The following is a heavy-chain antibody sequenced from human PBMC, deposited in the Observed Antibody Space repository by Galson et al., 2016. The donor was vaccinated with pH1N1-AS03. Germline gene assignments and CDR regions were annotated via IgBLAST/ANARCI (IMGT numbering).Heavy chain of an antibody. CDR3: AGDNYYDTGAFYGHFDF. CDR1: EGTFSNFG. V-gene: IGHV1-69*06. Sequence: SVKVSCKASEGTFSNFGISWVRQAPGQGLEWMGGFIPIFGTANVAQKFKGRVTITADNLELSSRRSDDTAVYYCAGDNYYDTGAFYGHFDFWGQGTLLVVSS. J-gene: IGHJ4*02. CDR2: FIPIFGTA. D-gene: IGHD3-22*01.